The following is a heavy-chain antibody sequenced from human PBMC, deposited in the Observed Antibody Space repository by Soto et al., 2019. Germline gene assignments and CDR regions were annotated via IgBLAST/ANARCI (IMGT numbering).Heavy chain of an antibody. CDR1: GYTFTSYG. D-gene: IGHD3-9*01. CDR2: ISAYSGNT. J-gene: IGHJ4*02. V-gene: IGHV1-18*01. CDR3: AGQYDILTGYYLEVGY. Sequence: QVQLVQSGAEVKKPGASVKVSCKASGYTFTSYGISWVRQAPGQGLEWMGWISAYSGNTNYAQNLQGRVTMTTDTSTSKAYRELRSLKSDDTAVYYYAGQYDILTGYYLEVGYWGQGTLVTVSS.